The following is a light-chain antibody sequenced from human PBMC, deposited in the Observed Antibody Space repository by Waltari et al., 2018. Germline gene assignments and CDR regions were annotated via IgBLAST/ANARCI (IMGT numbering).Light chain of an antibody. CDR1: SRDRGAHES. CDR2: DVT. V-gene: IGLV2-14*01. J-gene: IGLJ2*01. CDR3: SSFTTSTTGI. Sequence: SALTQPDSVSGSPGQSITISCSGISRDRGAHESVSWYQQNPGKAPKVIIYDVTSRPSGVSNRFSGSKSGSSASLTISGLQPEDEADYYCSSFTTSTTGIFGGGTRLTVL.